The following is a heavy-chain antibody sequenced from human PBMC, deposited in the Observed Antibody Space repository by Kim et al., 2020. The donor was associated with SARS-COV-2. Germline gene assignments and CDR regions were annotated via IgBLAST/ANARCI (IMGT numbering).Heavy chain of an antibody. CDR3: AVGADWFDP. Sequence: GGSLRLSCAASGFTFSSYEMNWVRQAPGKGLEWVSYISSSGSTIYYADSVKGRFTISRDNAKNSLYLQMNSLRAEDTAVYYCAVGADWFDPWGQGTLVTVSS. CDR1: GFTFSSYE. CDR2: ISSSGSTI. J-gene: IGHJ5*02. V-gene: IGHV3-48*03. D-gene: IGHD1-26*01.